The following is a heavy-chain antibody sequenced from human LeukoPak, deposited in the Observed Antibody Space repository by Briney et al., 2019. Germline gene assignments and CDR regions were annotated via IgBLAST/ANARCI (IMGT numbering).Heavy chain of an antibody. J-gene: IGHJ4*02. V-gene: IGHV4-4*02. D-gene: IGHD2-2*01. CDR2: VYHSGST. CDR1: GGSISSSNW. CDR3: ARDLSSWQYYFDY. Sequence: PSGTLSLTCAVSGGSISSSNWWSWVRQPPGKGLEWIGEVYHSGSTNYNPSIKSRVTISVDKSKNQFSLKLSSVTAADTAVYYCARDLSSWQYYFDYWGQGTLVTVSS.